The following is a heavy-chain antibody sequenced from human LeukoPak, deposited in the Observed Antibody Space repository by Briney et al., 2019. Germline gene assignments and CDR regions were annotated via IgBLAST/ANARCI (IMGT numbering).Heavy chain of an antibody. CDR2: INPDGSIT. CDR1: GFTFSNYW. Sequence: GGSLRLSCAASGFTFSNYWMHWVRQDPGKGLVWVSLINPDGSITNYADSVKGRFTISRDNAKNTLYLQMNSLRAEDAAVYYCAKAPVTSCRGAFCYPFDYWGQGTLVTVSS. V-gene: IGHV3-74*01. D-gene: IGHD2-15*01. J-gene: IGHJ4*02. CDR3: AKAPVTSCRGAFCYPFDY.